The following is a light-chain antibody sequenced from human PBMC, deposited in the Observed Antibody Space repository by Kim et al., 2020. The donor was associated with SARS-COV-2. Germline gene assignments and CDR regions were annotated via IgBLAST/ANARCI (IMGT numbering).Light chain of an antibody. CDR3: QQFDNWPRT. J-gene: IGKJ1*01. CDR1: QNVGSN. Sequence: EIVMTQSPATLSVSPGERAILSCRASQNVGSNIAWYQQRPGQAPRLLIYAASTRATGIPARFSGSGSGTEFTLTISSLQSEDFAVYYCQQFDNWPRTFGQGTKVDIK. CDR2: AAS. V-gene: IGKV3-15*01.